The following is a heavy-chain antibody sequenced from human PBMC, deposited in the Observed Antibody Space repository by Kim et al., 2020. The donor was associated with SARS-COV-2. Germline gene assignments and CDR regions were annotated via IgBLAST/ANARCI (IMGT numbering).Heavy chain of an antibody. CDR2: ISRSSSYT. CDR1: GFSFSDYY. Sequence: GGSLRLSCAASGFSFSDYYMNWIRQAPGKGLEWVSYISRSSSYTKYADSVKGRFTISRDNAKKSLYLQMNSLRADDTAVYYCARGNYGTNHDAFDMWGQGTMVTVSS. D-gene: IGHD1-7*01. J-gene: IGHJ3*02. CDR3: ARGNYGTNHDAFDM. V-gene: IGHV3-11*05.